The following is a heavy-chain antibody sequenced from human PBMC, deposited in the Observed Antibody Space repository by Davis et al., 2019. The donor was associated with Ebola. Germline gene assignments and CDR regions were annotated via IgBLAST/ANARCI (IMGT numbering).Heavy chain of an antibody. CDR2: INAGNGNT. V-gene: IGHV1-3*01. CDR1: GYTFTSYA. Sequence: ASVKVSCKASGYTFTSYAMHWVRQAPGQRLEWMGWINAGNGNTKYSQKFQGRVTMTTDTSTSTAYMELRSLRSDDTAVYYCARDKTSYVYYYYGMDVWGQETTVTVSS. CDR3: ARDKTSYVYYYYGMDV. D-gene: IGHD3-16*01. J-gene: IGHJ6*02.